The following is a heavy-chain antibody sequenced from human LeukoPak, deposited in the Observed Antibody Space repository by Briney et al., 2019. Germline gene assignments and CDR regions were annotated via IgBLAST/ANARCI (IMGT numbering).Heavy chain of an antibody. CDR3: AKRTAYAFDI. J-gene: IGHJ3*02. V-gene: IGHV4-59*01. Sequence: NPSETLSHTCTLSGGSISSYYWSWIRQPPGKGLEWIGYIYYSGSTNYNPSLKRRVTISVDTSKNQFSLKLSSVTAADTAVYYCAKRTAYAFDIWGQGTMVTV. CDR2: IYYSGST. D-gene: IGHD1/OR15-1a*01. CDR1: GGSISSYY.